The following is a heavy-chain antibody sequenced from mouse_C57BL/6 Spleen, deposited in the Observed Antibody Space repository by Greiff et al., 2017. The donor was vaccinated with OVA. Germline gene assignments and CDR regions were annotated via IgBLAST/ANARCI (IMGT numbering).Heavy chain of an antibody. CDR1: GYTFTSYW. Sequence: QVQLQQPGAELVKPGASVKMSCKASGYTFTSYWITWVKQRPGQGLEWIGDIYPGSGSTNYNEKFKSKATLTVDTSSSTAYMQLSSLTSEDSAVYYCATMITTTAWFAYWGQGTLVTVSA. CDR2: IYPGSGST. J-gene: IGHJ3*01. V-gene: IGHV1-55*01. CDR3: ATMITTTAWFAY. D-gene: IGHD2-4*01.